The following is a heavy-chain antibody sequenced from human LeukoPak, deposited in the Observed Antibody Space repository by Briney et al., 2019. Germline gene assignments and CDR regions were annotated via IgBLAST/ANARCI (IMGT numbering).Heavy chain of an antibody. CDR1: GFTFSSYE. D-gene: IGHD1-26*01. Sequence: GGSLRLSCAASGFTFSSYEMNWVRQAPGKGLEWDSYISSSGSTIYYADSVKGRFTISRDNTKNSLYLQMNSLRAEDTAVYYCARDTGIVGATDYWGQGTLVTVSS. J-gene: IGHJ4*02. V-gene: IGHV3-48*03. CDR3: ARDTGIVGATDY. CDR2: ISSSGSTI.